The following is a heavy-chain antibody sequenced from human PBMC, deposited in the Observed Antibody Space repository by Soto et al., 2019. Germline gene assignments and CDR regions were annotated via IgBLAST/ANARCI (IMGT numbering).Heavy chain of an antibody. D-gene: IGHD1-1*01. Sequence: ASVKVSCKASGYIMTTYGVSWVRQAPGQGLEWVGWISAYNDHTNYAQKFQGRVTMTTDTSTSTAYMELRSLRSDDTAVYYCARGTYFDDWGQGTLVTVSS. CDR3: ARGTYFDD. CDR1: GYIMTTYG. J-gene: IGHJ4*02. V-gene: IGHV1-18*01. CDR2: ISAYNDHT.